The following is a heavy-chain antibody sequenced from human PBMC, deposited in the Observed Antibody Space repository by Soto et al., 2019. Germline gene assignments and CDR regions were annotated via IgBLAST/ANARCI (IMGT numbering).Heavy chain of an antibody. D-gene: IGHD5-18*01. J-gene: IGHJ4*02. CDR2: ISGSDGRT. CDR1: GFTFSSYA. Sequence: PGGSLRLSCAASGFTFSSYAVSWVRQAPGKGLEWVSTISGSDGRTYSTDSVKGRFTISRDNSRNTAYLQMNSLRVEDTAVYYCAKGVSQYTPLALFDYWGRGTLVTVSS. V-gene: IGHV3-23*01. CDR3: AKGVSQYTPLALFDY.